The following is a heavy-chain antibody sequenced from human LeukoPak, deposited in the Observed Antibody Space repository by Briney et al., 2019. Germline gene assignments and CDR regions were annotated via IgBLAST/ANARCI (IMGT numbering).Heavy chain of an antibody. Sequence: PGGSLRLSCAASGFTFSSYAMSWVRQAPGKGLEWVSAISGSGGSTYYADSVKGRFTISRDNSKNTLYLQMNSLRAEDTAVYYCARRGGYSSGWYGYWGQGTLVTVSS. CDR2: ISGSGGST. CDR3: ARRGGYSSGWYGY. CDR1: GFTFSSYA. V-gene: IGHV3-23*01. D-gene: IGHD6-19*01. J-gene: IGHJ4*02.